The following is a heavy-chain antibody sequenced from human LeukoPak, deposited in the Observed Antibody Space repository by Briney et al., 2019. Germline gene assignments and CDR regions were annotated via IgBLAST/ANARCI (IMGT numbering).Heavy chain of an antibody. J-gene: IGHJ3*01. CDR2: IYYTGRT. CDR3: ARHIPVSYDAFDL. V-gene: IGHV4-59*08. D-gene: IGHD6-19*01. Sequence: SETLSLTCTVSGGSISSYYWSWIRQPPGKGLEWIGYIYYTGRTLYNPSLESRVTISVDTSKTQFSLKLTSVTAADTAVYYCARHIPVSYDAFDLWGRGTTVTVSS. CDR1: GGSISSYY.